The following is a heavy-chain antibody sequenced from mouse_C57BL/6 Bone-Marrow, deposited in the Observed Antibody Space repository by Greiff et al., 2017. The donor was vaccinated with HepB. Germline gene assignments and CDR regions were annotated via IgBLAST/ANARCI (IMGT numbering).Heavy chain of an antibody. D-gene: IGHD1-1*01. CDR3: TTDYGSTRFDY. CDR1: GFNIKDDY. J-gene: IGHJ2*01. Sequence: EVQGVESGAELVRPGASVKLSCTASGFNIKDDYMHWVKQRPEQGLEWIGWIDPENGDTEYASKFQGKATITADTSSNTAYLQLSSLTSEDTAVYYCTTDYGSTRFDYWGQGTTLTVSS. V-gene: IGHV14-4*01. CDR2: IDPENGDT.